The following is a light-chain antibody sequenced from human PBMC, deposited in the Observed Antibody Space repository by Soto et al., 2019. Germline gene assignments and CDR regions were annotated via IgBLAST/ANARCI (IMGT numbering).Light chain of an antibody. Sequence: EIVLTQSPATLSLSPGERATLSCRASQSVSSYLAWYQQKPGQAPRLLIYGASTRATGIPARFSGSGSGTEFTLTISSLEPEDFAVYYCQQRTSWLPWTFGQGTKVDIK. V-gene: IGKV3-11*01. CDR1: QSVSSY. CDR3: QQRTSWLPWT. J-gene: IGKJ1*01. CDR2: GAS.